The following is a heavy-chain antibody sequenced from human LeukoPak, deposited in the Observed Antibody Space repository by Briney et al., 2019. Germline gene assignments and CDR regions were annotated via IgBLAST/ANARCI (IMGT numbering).Heavy chain of an antibody. V-gene: IGHV3-23*01. D-gene: IGHD3-9*01. Sequence: PGGSLRLSCAASGFTFSSYAMSWVRQAPGKGLEWVSAIRGSGGSTYYADSVKGRFTISRDNSKNTLYLQMNNLRAEDTAVYYCARADILTGYQDDYWGQGTLVTVSS. CDR2: IRGSGGST. J-gene: IGHJ4*02. CDR3: ARADILTGYQDDY. CDR1: GFTFSSYA.